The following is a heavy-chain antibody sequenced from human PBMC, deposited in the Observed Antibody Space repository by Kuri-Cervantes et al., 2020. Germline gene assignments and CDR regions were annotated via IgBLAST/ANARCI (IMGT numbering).Heavy chain of an antibody. Sequence: ESLKISCTVSGGSISSSSYYWGWIRQPPGKGLEWIGSIYYSGSTYYNPSPKSRVTISVDTSRNQFSLKLSSVTAADTAVYYCAIVPATAAFDYWGQGTLVTVSS. CDR3: AIVPATAAFDY. CDR1: GGSISSSSYY. CDR2: IYYSGST. V-gene: IGHV4-39*01. D-gene: IGHD2-2*01. J-gene: IGHJ4*02.